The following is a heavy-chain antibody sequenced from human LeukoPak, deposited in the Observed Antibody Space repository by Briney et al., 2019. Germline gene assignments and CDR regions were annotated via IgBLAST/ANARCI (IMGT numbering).Heavy chain of an antibody. CDR2: ISGSGGNT. CDR3: AKDRGSGWYRFDY. Sequence: PGGSLRLSCAASGFTFITYAMSWVRQAPGKGLEWVSGISGSGGNTYYAGSVKGRFTISRDNSKNTLYLQMNSLRVEDTAVYYCAKDRGSGWYRFDYWSQGTLVTVSS. D-gene: IGHD6-19*01. CDR1: GFTFITYA. V-gene: IGHV3-23*01. J-gene: IGHJ4*02.